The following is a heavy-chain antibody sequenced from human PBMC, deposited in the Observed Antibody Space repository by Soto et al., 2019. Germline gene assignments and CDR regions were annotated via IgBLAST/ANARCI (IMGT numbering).Heavy chain of an antibody. Sequence: GASRKVSCQASCYTLRIYGSSSLRLAHGQGLEWLGWISASTSKTKYAQKFQGRVTMTTDRSTSTVDMELRGLRSDDTAVYYCARVEAAMSGHWFDPWGQGILVRGSS. CDR3: ARVEAAMSGHWFDP. CDR1: CYTLRIYG. V-gene: IGHV1-18*01. CDR2: ISASTSKT. D-gene: IGHD2-2*01. J-gene: IGHJ5*02.